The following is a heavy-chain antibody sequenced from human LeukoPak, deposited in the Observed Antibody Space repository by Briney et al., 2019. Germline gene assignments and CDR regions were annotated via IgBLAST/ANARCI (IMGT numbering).Heavy chain of an antibody. Sequence: GGSLRLSCAASGFTFSSYGMHWVRQAPGRGREWVAVIWSDGSTKYYADSVKGRFTISRDNSKKTLYLQMNSLRAEDTAVYYCARGQPPSYYDMDVWGQGTTVTVSS. D-gene: IGHD6-13*01. V-gene: IGHV3-33*01. J-gene: IGHJ6*02. CDR2: IWSDGSTK. CDR3: ARGQPPSYYDMDV. CDR1: GFTFSSYG.